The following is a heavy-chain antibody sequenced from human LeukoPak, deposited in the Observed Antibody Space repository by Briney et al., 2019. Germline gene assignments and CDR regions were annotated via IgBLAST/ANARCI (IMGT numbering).Heavy chain of an antibody. CDR3: ARDQRGSSDLDY. V-gene: IGHV1-2*02. CDR1: VYTFTVNY. Sequence: VASVRVSCKASVYTFTVNYMHWVRQAPGQGLEWMGWIHPNSGATNFAQKFQGRVTMTRDTSISTAYMDLTSLTSDDTAIYYCARDQRGSSDLDYWGQGTLITVSS. D-gene: IGHD6-19*01. J-gene: IGHJ4*02. CDR2: IHPNSGAT.